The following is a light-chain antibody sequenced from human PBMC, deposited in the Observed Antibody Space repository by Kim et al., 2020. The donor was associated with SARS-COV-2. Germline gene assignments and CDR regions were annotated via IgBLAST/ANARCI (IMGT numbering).Light chain of an antibody. Sequence: QSALTQPASVSGSPGQSITISCTGTSSDVGSYNLVSWYQQHPGKAPKLMICEVNKRPSGVSNRFSGSKSGNTASLTISGLQAEDEADYYCCSYAGSSTYVCGTGNKVTVL. CDR1: SSDVGSYNL. V-gene: IGLV2-23*02. CDR2: EVN. J-gene: IGLJ1*01. CDR3: CSYAGSSTYV.